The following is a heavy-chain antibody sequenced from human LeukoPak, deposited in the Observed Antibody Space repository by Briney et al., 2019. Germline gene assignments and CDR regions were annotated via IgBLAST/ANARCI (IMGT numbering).Heavy chain of an antibody. Sequence: ASETLSLTCAVSGASISSSSYYWGWIRQPPGKWLEWIGSIYYSGSTYYNPSLKSRVTISADTSKNQFSLKLSSVTAADTAVYYCARLWRAAIDYGGQGTLVTVSS. CDR1: GASISSSSYY. CDR3: ARLWRAAIDY. CDR2: IYYSGST. V-gene: IGHV4-39*01. D-gene: IGHD1-1*01. J-gene: IGHJ4*02.